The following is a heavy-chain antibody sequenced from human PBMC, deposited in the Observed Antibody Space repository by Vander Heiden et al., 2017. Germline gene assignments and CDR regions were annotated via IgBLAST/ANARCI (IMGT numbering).Heavy chain of an antibody. D-gene: IGHD6-13*01. V-gene: IGHV1-69*06. CDR2: SIPIFGTA. CDR3: ARDGSSLTPAGYFDY. Sequence: QVQLAQSGSELKKPGSSVKVSCKASGGTFRSYASSWVRQAPGPGLEWMGGSIPIFGTANYAQKFQGRVTITADKSTSTAYMELSSLRSEDTAVYYCARDGSSLTPAGYFDYWGQGTLVTVSS. J-gene: IGHJ4*02. CDR1: GGTFRSYA.